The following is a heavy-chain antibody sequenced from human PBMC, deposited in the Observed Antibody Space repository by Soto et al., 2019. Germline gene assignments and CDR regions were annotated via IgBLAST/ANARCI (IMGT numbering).Heavy chain of an antibody. V-gene: IGHV3-21*01. CDR1: GFTFSSYS. Sequence: GGSLRLSCAASGFTFSSYSMNWVRQAPGKGLEWVSSISSSSSYIYYADSVKGRFTISRDNAKNSLYLQMNSLRAEDTAVYYCARRFRVAGSPLSGVDIWGQGTMVTVSS. CDR2: ISSSSSYI. D-gene: IGHD6-19*01. J-gene: IGHJ3*02. CDR3: ARRFRVAGSPLSGVDI.